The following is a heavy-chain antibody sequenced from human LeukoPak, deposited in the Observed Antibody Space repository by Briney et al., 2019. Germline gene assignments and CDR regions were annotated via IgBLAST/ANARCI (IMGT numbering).Heavy chain of an antibody. CDR1: GYSISSDYF. J-gene: IGHJ4*02. CDR2: ISHSGTT. CDR3: VRDVGQLRSDY. Sequence: SETLSLTCVVSGYSISSDYFWGWIRQPPGMGLEWIGTISHSGTTFYKPSLKTRITISLDTSRNQFSLKLSSVTAADTAVYYCVRDVGQLRSDYWGPGTLVTVSS. V-gene: IGHV4-38-2*02. D-gene: IGHD2-2*01.